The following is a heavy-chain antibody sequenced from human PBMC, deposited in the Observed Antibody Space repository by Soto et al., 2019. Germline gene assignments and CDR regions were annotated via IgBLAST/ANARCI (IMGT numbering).Heavy chain of an antibody. J-gene: IGHJ4*02. V-gene: IGHV4-61*01. CDR1: VGSVSSGSYY. D-gene: IGHD1-1*01. Sequence: SETLSLTCTFSVGSVSSGSYYWSWIRQPPGKGLEWIGYIYYSGSTNYNPSLKSRVTISVDTSKNQFSLKLSSVTAADTAVYYCARNAGVYFEYWGQGTLVPVS. CDR3: ARNAGVYFEY. CDR2: IYYSGST.